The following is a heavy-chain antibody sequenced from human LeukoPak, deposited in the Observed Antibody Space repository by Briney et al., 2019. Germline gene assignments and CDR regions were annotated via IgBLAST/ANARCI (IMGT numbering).Heavy chain of an antibody. CDR2: ISAGGDRT. J-gene: IGHJ4*02. Sequence: AGGSLRLSCAASGFTFSSYAMSWVRQAPRKGLEWVSAISAGGDRTYYADSVRGRFTLSRDKSKNTLYLQMNSLRAEDTAVYYCAKDARRSSGWWFFDHWGQGTLVTVSS. V-gene: IGHV3-23*01. D-gene: IGHD6-19*01. CDR3: AKDARRSSGWWFFDH. CDR1: GFTFSSYA.